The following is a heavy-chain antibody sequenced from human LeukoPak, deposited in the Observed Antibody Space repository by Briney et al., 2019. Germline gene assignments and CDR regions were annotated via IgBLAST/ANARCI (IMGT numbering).Heavy chain of an antibody. J-gene: IGHJ4*02. V-gene: IGHV3-21*01. CDR2: ISSGSDDI. Sequence: PGGSLRLSCEVSGFTFSRHSMNWVRQTPGKGLEWVSSISSGSDDISYADSVKGRFTISRDNAKNSLYLQMDSLRAEDTALYYCARWPSSGTSLADYWGQGTLVIVSS. D-gene: IGHD1-26*01. CDR3: ARWPSSGTSLADY. CDR1: GFTFSRHS.